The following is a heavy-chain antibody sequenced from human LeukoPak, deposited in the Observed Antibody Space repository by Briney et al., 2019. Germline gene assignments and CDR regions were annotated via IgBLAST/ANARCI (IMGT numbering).Heavy chain of an antibody. Sequence: ASVKVSCKASGGTFSSYAISWVRRAPGQGLEWMGRIIPILGIANYAQKFQGRVTITADKSTSTAYMELSSLRSEDTAVYYCARDWACSGGSCYSGFDYWGQGTLVTVSS. CDR1: GGTFSSYA. V-gene: IGHV1-69*04. J-gene: IGHJ4*02. CDR2: IIPILGIA. CDR3: ARDWACSGGSCYSGFDY. D-gene: IGHD2-15*01.